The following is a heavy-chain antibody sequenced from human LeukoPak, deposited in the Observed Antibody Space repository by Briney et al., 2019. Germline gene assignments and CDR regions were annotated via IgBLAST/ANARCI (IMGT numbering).Heavy chain of an antibody. D-gene: IGHD3-3*01. V-gene: IGHV3-7*01. CDR3: ARGLSNYDFWSGSERAAFDI. Sequence: GGSLRLSCAASGFTFSSYWMSWVRQAPGKGLEWVANIKQDGSEKYYVDSVKGRFTISRDNAKNSLYLQMNSLRAEDTAVYYCARGLSNYDFWSGSERAAFDIWGQGTMVTVSS. CDR1: GFTFSSYW. J-gene: IGHJ3*02. CDR2: IKQDGSEK.